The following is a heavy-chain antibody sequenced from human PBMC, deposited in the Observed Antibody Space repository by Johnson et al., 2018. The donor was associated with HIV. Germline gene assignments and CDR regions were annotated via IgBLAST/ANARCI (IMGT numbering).Heavy chain of an antibody. CDR2: ISGSGGST. V-gene: IGHV3-23*04. D-gene: IGHD6-13*01. CDR3: AKDQWSSSWTNDAFDI. Sequence: VQLVESGGGLVQPGRSLRLSCAASGFTFDDYAMHWVRQAPGKGLEWVSAISGSGGSTYYADSVKGRFTISRDNSKNTLYLQMNSLRAEDTAVYYCAKDQWSSSWTNDAFDIWGQGTMVTVSS. CDR1: GFTFDDYA. J-gene: IGHJ3*02.